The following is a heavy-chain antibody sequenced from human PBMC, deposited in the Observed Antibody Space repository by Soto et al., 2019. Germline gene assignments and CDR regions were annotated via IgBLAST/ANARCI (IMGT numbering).Heavy chain of an antibody. CDR3: ARDQGAVGTIFGVVQKEYFQH. D-gene: IGHD3-3*01. J-gene: IGHJ1*01. V-gene: IGHV1-69*04. CDR2: IIPILGIA. CDR1: GGTFSSYT. Sequence: GASVKVSCKASGGTFSSYTISWVRQAPGQGLEWMGRIIPILGIANYAQKFQGRVTITADKSTSTAYMELSSLRSEDTAVYYCARDQGAVGTIFGVVQKEYFQHWGQGTLVTVPS.